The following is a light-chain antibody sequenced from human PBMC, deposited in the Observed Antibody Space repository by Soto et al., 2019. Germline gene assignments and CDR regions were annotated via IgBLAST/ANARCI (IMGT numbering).Light chain of an antibody. Sequence: DIQMTQSPSTLSASVGDRVTITCRASQSISSWLAWYQQKPGKAPKLLIYKASSLESGVPSRFSGSGSGTDFTLTISSLQPDDFATYDCQQYNSYVYTFGQGTKLEIK. CDR3: QQYNSYVYT. V-gene: IGKV1-5*03. CDR1: QSISSW. CDR2: KAS. J-gene: IGKJ2*01.